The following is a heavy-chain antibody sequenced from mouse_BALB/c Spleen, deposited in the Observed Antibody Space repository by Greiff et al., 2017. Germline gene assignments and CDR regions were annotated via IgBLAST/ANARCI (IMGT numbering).Heavy chain of an antibody. CDR1: GFSLTSYG. Sequence: VHLVESGPGLVAPSQCLSITCTVSGFSLTSYGVHWVRQPPGKGLEWLGVIWAGGSTNYNSAIMSRLSISKDNSKSQVFLKMNSLQTDDTAMYYCARGELAWLAYWGQGTLVTVSA. J-gene: IGHJ3*01. CDR2: IWAGGST. D-gene: IGHD1-3*01. CDR3: ARGELAWLAY. V-gene: IGHV2-9*02.